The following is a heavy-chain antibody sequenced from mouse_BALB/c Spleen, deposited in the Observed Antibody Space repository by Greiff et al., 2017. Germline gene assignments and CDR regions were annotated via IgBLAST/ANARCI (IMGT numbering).Heavy chain of an antibody. J-gene: IGHJ2*01. D-gene: IGHD1-3*01. Sequence: EVQLVQSGGDLVKPGGSLKLSCAASGFTFSSYDMSWVRQTPDKSLEWVGTISSDGSYTYYPDSVKGRFTISRDNAKNTLYLQMSSLKSEDTAVYYCARRGEVGPYFDYWGQGTTLTVSS. CDR3: ARRGEVGPYFDY. V-gene: IGHV5-6*01. CDR1: GFTFSSYD. CDR2: ISSDGSYT.